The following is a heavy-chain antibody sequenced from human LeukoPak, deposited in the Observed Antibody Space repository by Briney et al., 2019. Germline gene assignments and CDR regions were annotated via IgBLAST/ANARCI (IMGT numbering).Heavy chain of an antibody. CDR3: AKDRGLGYCSGVSCYPDDY. CDR2: ISGSGGST. Sequence: GGSLRLSCAASGFTFSSYAMSWVRQAPGKGLEWVSAISGSGGSTYYADSVKGRFTISRDNSKNTLYLQMNSLRAEDTAVYYCAKDRGLGYCSGVSCYPDDYWGQGTLVTVSS. D-gene: IGHD2-15*01. J-gene: IGHJ4*02. CDR1: GFTFSSYA. V-gene: IGHV3-23*01.